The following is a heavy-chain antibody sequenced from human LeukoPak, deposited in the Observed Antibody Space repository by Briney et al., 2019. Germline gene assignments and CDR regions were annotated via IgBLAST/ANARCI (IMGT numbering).Heavy chain of an antibody. CDR3: ASPGGSSRYYYYMDV. D-gene: IGHD6-13*01. V-gene: IGHV7-4-1*02. Sequence: ASVKVSCKVSGYTLTELSMHWVRQAPGQGLEWMGWINTNTGNPTYAQGFTGRFVFSLDTSVSTAYLQISSLKAEDTAVYYCASPGGSSRYYYYMDVWGKGTTVTVSS. CDR1: GYTLTELS. CDR2: INTNTGNP. J-gene: IGHJ6*03.